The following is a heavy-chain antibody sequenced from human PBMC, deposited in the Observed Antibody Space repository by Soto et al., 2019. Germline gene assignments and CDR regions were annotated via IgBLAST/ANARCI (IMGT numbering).Heavy chain of an antibody. D-gene: IGHD6-13*01. CDR2: LIPMFGTT. CDR1: GGTLSSYS. CDR3: ARAAVLTFTRFYDVDV. V-gene: IGHV1-69*18. Sequence: QVQLVQSGAEVKTPGSSVKVSCEASGGTLSSYSINWVRQAPGQGLEWMGRLIPMFGTTDYAQRFQGRVTFTADESTNTASMEVTDLTSEDTAVYYCARAAVLTFTRFYDVDVWGQGTTVTVSS. J-gene: IGHJ6*02.